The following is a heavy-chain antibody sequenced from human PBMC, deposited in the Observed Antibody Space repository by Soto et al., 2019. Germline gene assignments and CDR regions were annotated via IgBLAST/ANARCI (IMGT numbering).Heavy chain of an antibody. CDR1: GFTFRDYG. CDR3: TKDSGWTSAD. CDR2: ISGGAT. J-gene: IGHJ4*02. Sequence: EVQLLESGGGLVQPGGSRRLSCAASGFTFRDYGMSWVRQAPGKGLEWVSGISGGATYYADSVKGRFVISRDDSKNTLYLERDSLRVEDTAVYYCTKDSGWTSADWGQGTLVTVSS. D-gene: IGHD3-10*01. V-gene: IGHV3-23*01.